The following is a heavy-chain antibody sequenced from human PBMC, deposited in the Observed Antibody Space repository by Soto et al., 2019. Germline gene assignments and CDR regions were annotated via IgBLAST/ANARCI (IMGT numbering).Heavy chain of an antibody. CDR1: GFTFSDYY. D-gene: IGHD4-17*01. V-gene: IGHV3-11*01. J-gene: IGHJ6*03. CDR3: ARVSGSGDYVLEYYYYMDV. CDR2: ISSSGSTI. Sequence: PGGSLRLSCAASGFTFSDYYMSWIRQAPGKGLEWVSYISSSGSTIYYADSVKGRFTISRDNAKNSLYLQMNSLRAEDTAVYYCARVSGSGDYVLEYYYYMDVWGKGTTVTVSS.